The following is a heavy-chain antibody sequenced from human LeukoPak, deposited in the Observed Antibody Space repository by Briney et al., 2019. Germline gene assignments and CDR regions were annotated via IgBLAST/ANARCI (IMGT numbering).Heavy chain of an antibody. CDR2: ISYDGSNK. V-gene: IGHV3-30*04. CDR3: AGSGSYYNYFDY. CDR1: GFTFSSYA. Sequence: PGGSLRLSCAASGFTFSSYAMHWVRQAPGKGLEWVAVISYDGSNKYYAGSVKGRFTISRDNSKNTLYLQMNSLRAEDTAVYYCAGSGSYYNYFDYWGQGTLVTVSS. J-gene: IGHJ4*02. D-gene: IGHD3-10*01.